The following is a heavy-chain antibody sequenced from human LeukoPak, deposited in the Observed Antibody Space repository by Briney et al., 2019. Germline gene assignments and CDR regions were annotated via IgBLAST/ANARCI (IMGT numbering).Heavy chain of an antibody. CDR2: IIPIFGTA. CDR1: GGTFSSYA. J-gene: IGHJ4*02. D-gene: IGHD5-12*01. V-gene: IGHV1-69*13. Sequence: PLASVKVSCKASGGTFSSYAISWVRQAPGQGLEWMGGIIPIFGTANCAQKFQGRVTITADESTSTAYMELSSLRSEDTAVYYCAMDIVVVTNAPDDYWGQGTLVTVSS. CDR3: AMDIVVVTNAPDDY.